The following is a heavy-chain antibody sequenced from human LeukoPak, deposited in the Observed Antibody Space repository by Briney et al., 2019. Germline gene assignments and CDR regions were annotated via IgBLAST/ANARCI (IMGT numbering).Heavy chain of an antibody. CDR2: LNPNSGGT. V-gene: IGHV1-2*02. CDR3: ARDEGMITGAIGGFYI. J-gene: IGHJ3*02. Sequence: ASVKVSCMASGYTFTGYYIHWVRQAPGQGLEWMGWLNPNSGGTNYAQKFQGRVTMTRDTSISTAYMELSRLRSDDTAVYYCARDEGMITGAIGGFYIWGQGTMVTVSS. D-gene: IGHD3-16*01. CDR1: GYTFTGYY.